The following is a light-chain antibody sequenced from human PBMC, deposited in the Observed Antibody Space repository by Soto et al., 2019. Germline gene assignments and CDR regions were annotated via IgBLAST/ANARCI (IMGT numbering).Light chain of an antibody. CDR3: QHYNNWSS. J-gene: IGKJ5*01. CDR2: GAS. V-gene: IGKV3-15*01. Sequence: EIVMTQSPASLSVSPGERATLSCRASQSISSNLAWYQQKPGQAPRLLISGASTRATGIPARFSGSGFGTEFTLTISSLQSEDFAVYYCQHYNNWSSFGQGTRLEIK. CDR1: QSISSN.